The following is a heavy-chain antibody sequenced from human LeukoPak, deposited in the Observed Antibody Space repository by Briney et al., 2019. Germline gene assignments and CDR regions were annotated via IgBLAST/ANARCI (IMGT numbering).Heavy chain of an antibody. V-gene: IGHV4-39*07. D-gene: IGHD2-2*01. CDR2: IYYSGST. CDR3: VRGRLRGPGQFVY. CDR1: GGSISSSSYY. Sequence: SETLSLTCTVSGGSISSSSYYWGWIRQPPGKGLEWIGSIYYSGSTYYNPSLKSRVTISVDTSKNQFSLKLSSVTAADTAVYYCVRGRLRGPGQFVYWGQGTLVTVSS. J-gene: IGHJ4*02.